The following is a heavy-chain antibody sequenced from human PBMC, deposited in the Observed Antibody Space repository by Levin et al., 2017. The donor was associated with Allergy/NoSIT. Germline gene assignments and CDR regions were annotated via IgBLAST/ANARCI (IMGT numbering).Heavy chain of an antibody. CDR3: AREALRSFDWSPNYFDY. D-gene: IGHD3-9*01. CDR1: GYTFTNYY. CDR2: INPSGDTT. V-gene: IGHV1-46*01. Sequence: ASVKVSCKASGYTFTNYYMHWVRQAPGQGLEWMGIINPSGDTTTYIQKFQGRVTMTRDTSTSTVYMELSSLSSEDTAVYYCAREALRSFDWSPNYFDYWGQGTLVTVSS. J-gene: IGHJ4*02.